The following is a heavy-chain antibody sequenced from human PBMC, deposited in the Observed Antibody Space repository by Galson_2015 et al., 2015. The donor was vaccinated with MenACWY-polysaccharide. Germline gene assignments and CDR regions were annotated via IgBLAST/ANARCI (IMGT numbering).Heavy chain of an antibody. D-gene: IGHD1-14*01. Sequence: SLRLSCAAYGFTFNNYYMAWVRQAPGKGPEWVSALSKSGADTFYADSVRGRFTISRDNSQNTLYLHVNSLRLEDTAIYYCAKDLHRYGMDVWGHGTTVTVSS. J-gene: IGHJ6*02. V-gene: IGHV3-23*01. CDR3: AKDLHRYGMDV. CDR1: GFTFNNYY. CDR2: LSKSGADT.